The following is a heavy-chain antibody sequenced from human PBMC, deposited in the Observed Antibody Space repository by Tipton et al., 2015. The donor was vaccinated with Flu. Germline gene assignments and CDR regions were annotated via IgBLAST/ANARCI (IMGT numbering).Heavy chain of an antibody. CDR3: ARLSYYDVDLKNFYFDY. CDR2: IFPSGTT. J-gene: IGHJ4*02. CDR1: SGSIRSTNYF. Sequence: TLSLTCTVSSGSIRSTNYFCAWIRQPPGKRLELIGSIFPSGTTYYNPSLKSRVTISVDTSKNQFSLKVRSVTAADTAVYYCARLSYYDVDLKNFYFDYWGQGALVTVSS. D-gene: IGHD3-10*02. V-gene: IGHV4-39*01.